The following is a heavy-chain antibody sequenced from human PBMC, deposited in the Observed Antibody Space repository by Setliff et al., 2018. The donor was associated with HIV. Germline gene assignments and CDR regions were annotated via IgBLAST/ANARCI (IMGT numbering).Heavy chain of an antibody. V-gene: IGHV4-31*03. CDR1: GGSISSGGYY. CDR3: ARGRYYFEY. CDR2: FHYTGGT. Sequence: SETLSLTCTVSGGSISSGGYYWSWIRQHPGRGLEWIGSFHYTGGTVYNPSLKSRGSLSLDTPKNQFSLRLNSLTAADTAVYYCARGRYYFEYWGHGTLVTVSS. J-gene: IGHJ4*01.